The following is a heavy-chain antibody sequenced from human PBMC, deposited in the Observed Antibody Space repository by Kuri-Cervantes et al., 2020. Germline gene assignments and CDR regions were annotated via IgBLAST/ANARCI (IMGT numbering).Heavy chain of an antibody. CDR2: INPSVGRT. D-gene: IGHD3-22*01. V-gene: IGHV1-46*01. J-gene: IGHJ6*02. CDR1: GYSFTKYY. CDR3: ARGVPRIGGMDV. Sequence: ASVKVSCKASGYSFTKYYLHWVRQAPGQGLEWMGTINPSVGRTSYPQKFQGRVTMTTDTSTNTVYVDLNSLTSDDTAVYYCARGVPRIGGMDVWGQGTTVTVSS.